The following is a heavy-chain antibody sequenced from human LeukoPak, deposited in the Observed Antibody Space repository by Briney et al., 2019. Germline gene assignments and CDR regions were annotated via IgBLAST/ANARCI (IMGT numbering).Heavy chain of an antibody. V-gene: IGHV3-48*03. Sequence: SWGSLRLSCAASGFTFSSYEMNWVRQAPGKGREWFSYISSSGSTIYYADSVKGRFTISRDNAKNSLYLQMNSLRAEDTAVYYCATPYYYYYYYMDVWGKGTTVTVSS. CDR2: ISSSGSTI. CDR1: GFTFSSYE. J-gene: IGHJ6*03. CDR3: ATPYYYYYYYMDV.